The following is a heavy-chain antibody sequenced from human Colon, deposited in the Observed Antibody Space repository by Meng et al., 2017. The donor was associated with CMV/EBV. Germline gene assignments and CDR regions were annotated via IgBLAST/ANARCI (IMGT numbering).Heavy chain of an antibody. V-gene: IGHV4-4*02. CDR1: GGSVSSSNW. Sequence: SETLSLTCAVSGGSVSSSNWWTWVRQTPGKGLEWIGEIYHSGSTKYNPSLKSRVTISVDKSKDQFSLNLSSVTAADTAVYYCAKFVGSRHFDYWGQGTLVTVSS. CDR3: AKFVGSRHFDY. D-gene: IGHD2-15*01. CDR2: IYHSGST. J-gene: IGHJ4*02.